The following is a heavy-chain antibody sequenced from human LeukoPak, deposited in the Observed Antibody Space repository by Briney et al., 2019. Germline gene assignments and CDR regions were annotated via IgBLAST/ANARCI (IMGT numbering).Heavy chain of an antibody. J-gene: IGHJ6*01. V-gene: IGHV3-74*01. CDR3: ARDDAFRGVAMDV. CDR2: LNTDGSST. Sequence: GGSLRLSCAASGFTFSGYWVHWVRQVPGKGLVWVSRLNTDGSSTSYADSVKGRFTISRDNAKNTLYLQMNSLRAEDTAVYYCARDDAFRGVAMDVWGQGTTVTVSS. CDR1: GFTFSGYW. D-gene: IGHD3-16*01.